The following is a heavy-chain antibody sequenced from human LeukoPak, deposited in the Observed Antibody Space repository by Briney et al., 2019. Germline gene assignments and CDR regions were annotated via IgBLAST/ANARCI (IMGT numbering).Heavy chain of an antibody. CDR3: ARDFGYF. J-gene: IGHJ4*02. Sequence: PGGSLRLSCVASGDTFSIHWMSWVRQAPGKGLEWVSYISSSGSIIYYSDSVKGRFTISRDNAKNSLYLQMNSLRAEDTAAYYCARDFGYFWGQGTLVTVSS. D-gene: IGHD3-10*01. V-gene: IGHV3-48*03. CDR1: GDTFSIHW. CDR2: ISSSGSII.